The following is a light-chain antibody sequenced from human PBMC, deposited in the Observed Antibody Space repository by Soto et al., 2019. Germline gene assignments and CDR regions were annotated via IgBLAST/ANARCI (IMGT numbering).Light chain of an antibody. CDR3: QQYGTSPWT. V-gene: IGKV3-20*01. J-gene: IGKJ1*01. Sequence: EIVLTQSPXTLSLSPGETATLSCRASQSVTNNYLAWYQQKPGQAPSLLIYGASSRATGIPDSFSGSGSGTDFTLTISRLEPEDFAVYYCQQYGTSPWTFGQGTKVEIK. CDR1: QSVTNNY. CDR2: GAS.